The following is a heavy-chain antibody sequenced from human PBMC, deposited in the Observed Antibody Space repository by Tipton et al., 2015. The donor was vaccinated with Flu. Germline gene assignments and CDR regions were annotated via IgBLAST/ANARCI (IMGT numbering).Heavy chain of an antibody. CDR2: IYPGDSDT. D-gene: IGHD6-25*01. J-gene: IGHJ4*02. V-gene: IGHV5-51*03. CDR1: GYSFTNYW. Sequence: QLVQSGAEVRKPGESLKIPCKGSGYSFTNYWIGWVRQMPGKGLEWMGMIYPGDSDTRYGPSSQGQVTMSVDNSISTVYLQWSSLETSDTAVYYCVRPATAYNSDDYWGQGILVTVSS. CDR3: VRPATAYNSDDY.